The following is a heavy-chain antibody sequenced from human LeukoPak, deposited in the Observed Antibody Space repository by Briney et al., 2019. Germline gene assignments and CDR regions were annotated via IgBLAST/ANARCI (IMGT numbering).Heavy chain of an antibody. Sequence: GGSLRPSCVASGFTFSNYWMHWVRQPPGKGLVWVSSISSSSSYIYYADSVKGRFTISRDNAKNSLYLQMNSLRAEDTAVYYCARDRDSSGYYYGGLDYWGQGTLVTVSS. CDR3: ARDRDSSGYYYGGLDY. CDR2: ISSSSSYI. J-gene: IGHJ4*02. V-gene: IGHV3-21*01. D-gene: IGHD3-22*01. CDR1: GFTFSNYW.